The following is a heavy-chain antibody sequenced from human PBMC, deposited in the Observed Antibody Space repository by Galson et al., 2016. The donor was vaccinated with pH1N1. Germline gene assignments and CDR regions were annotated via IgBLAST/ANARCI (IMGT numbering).Heavy chain of an antibody. J-gene: IGHJ4*02. CDR2: ISGSGGST. CDR3: AKWTTSQLWSSSNFDF. D-gene: IGHD3-10*01. Sequence: SLRLSCAASGFTFSDYAMSWVRQAPGKGLEWVSAISGSGGSTYYANSVRGRLTISRDNSKNTLYLQMNNLRAEDTALYYCAKWTTSQLWSSSNFDFWGQGTLVTVSS. V-gene: IGHV3-23*01. CDR1: GFTFSDYA.